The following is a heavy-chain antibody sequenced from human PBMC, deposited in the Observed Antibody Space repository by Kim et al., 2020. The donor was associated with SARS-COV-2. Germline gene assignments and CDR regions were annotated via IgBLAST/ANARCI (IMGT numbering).Heavy chain of an antibody. V-gene: IGHV3-30*18. CDR3: AKDLGYSSSWYGVFSYYYGMDV. CDR1: GFTFSSYG. J-gene: IGHJ6*02. CDR2: ISYDGSNK. Sequence: GGSLRLSCAASGFTFSSYGMHWVRQAPGKGLEWVAVISYDGSNKYYADSVKGRFTISRDNSKNTLYLQMNSLRAEDTAVYYCAKDLGYSSSWYGVFSYYYGMDVWGQGTTVTVSS. D-gene: IGHD6-13*01.